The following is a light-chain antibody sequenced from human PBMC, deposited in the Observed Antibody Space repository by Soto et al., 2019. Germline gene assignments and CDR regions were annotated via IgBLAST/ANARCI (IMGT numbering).Light chain of an antibody. CDR1: SSNIGAGYD. V-gene: IGLV1-40*01. CDR3: AAWDDSLSGSYV. J-gene: IGLJ1*01. Sequence: QSVLTQPPSVSGAPGQRVTISCTGSSSNIGAGYDVHWYQQLPGTAPKLLIYGNSNRPSGVPDRFSGSKSGTSASLAITGLQAEDEADYYCAAWDDSLSGSYVFGTGTKLT. CDR2: GNS.